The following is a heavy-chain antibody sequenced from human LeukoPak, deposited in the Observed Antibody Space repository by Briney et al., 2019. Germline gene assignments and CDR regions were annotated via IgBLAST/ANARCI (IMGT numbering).Heavy chain of an antibody. CDR3: ARTNYLVATITRYYYYYMDV. D-gene: IGHD5-12*01. CDR2: IYYSGST. Sequence: SETLSLTCTVSGGSISSYYWSWIRQPPGKGLEWIGYIYYSGSTNYNPSLKSRVTISVDTSKNQFSLKLSSVTAADTAVYYCARTNYLVATITRYYYYYMDVWGKGTTVTVSS. V-gene: IGHV4-59*01. CDR1: GGSISSYY. J-gene: IGHJ6*03.